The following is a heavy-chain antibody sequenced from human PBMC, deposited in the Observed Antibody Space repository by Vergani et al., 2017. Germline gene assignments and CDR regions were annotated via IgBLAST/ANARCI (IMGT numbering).Heavy chain of an antibody. CDR1: GFTFSSYS. J-gene: IGHJ4*02. Sequence: EVKLVESGGGLVKRGGSLRLSCAASGFTFSSYSMNWVRQAPGKGLEWVSSISSSSSYIHYSDSLKGRFTISRDTSKKTLSLQMRSLRADDTAVYYCAKDGRENSDYGYFDYWGQGTLVTVSS. D-gene: IGHD4-17*01. CDR3: AKDGRENSDYGYFDY. V-gene: IGHV3-21*01. CDR2: ISSSSSYI.